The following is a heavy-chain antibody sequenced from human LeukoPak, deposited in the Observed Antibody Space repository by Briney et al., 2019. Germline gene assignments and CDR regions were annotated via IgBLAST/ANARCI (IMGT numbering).Heavy chain of an antibody. V-gene: IGHV4-34*01. D-gene: IGHD2-15*01. J-gene: IGHJ5*02. Sequence: SETLSLTCVVHGGSLSGSFWSWIRQPPGKGLEWIGEIKHSGGTNYNVSLKSRLTMSLDTSKNQFSLKLTSVSAADTAVYYCAREAAPKDNWFDPWGQGTLVTVSS. CDR1: GGSLSGSF. CDR3: AREAAPKDNWFDP. CDR2: IKHSGGT.